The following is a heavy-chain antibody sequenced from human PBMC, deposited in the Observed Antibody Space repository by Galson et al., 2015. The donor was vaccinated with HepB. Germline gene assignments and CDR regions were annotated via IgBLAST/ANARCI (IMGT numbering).Heavy chain of an antibody. V-gene: IGHV3-30*18. D-gene: IGHD3-3*01. CDR2: ISFDGNNK. CDR1: RFSFSDYG. Sequence: SLRLSCATSRFSFSDYGMHWVRQAPGKGLEWVAIISFDGNNKNYADSVKGRFTISRDNSKNTLYLQMNSLRVEDTAVYYCAKAMTHYENWSGSSDAFDYWGQGTLVTVSS. J-gene: IGHJ4*02. CDR3: AKAMTHYENWSGSSDAFDY.